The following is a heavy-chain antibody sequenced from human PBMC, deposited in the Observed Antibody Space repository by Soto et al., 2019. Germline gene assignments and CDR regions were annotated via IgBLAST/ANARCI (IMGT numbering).Heavy chain of an antibody. CDR3: TRRRGTNGGKANFGY. Sequence: EVQLVESGGGLVQPGGSLRLSCAASGFTFSSYWMHWVRQAPGKGLVWVSRINSDGSSTTYADSVKGRFTISRDNAKNTLDQQMNSLTAGVTAVNYCTRRRGTNGGKANFGYWVKGALVTVSS. CDR1: GFTFSSYW. CDR2: INSDGSST. J-gene: IGHJ4*02. V-gene: IGHV3-74*01. D-gene: IGHD2-8*01.